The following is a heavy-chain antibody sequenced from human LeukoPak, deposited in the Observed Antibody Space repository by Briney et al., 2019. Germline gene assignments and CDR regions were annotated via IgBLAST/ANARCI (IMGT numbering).Heavy chain of an antibody. CDR2: IYTSGST. J-gene: IGHJ4*02. D-gene: IGHD3-22*01. CDR1: GGSISSYY. Sequence: SETLSLTCTVSGGSISSYYWSWIRQPAGKGLEWVGRIYTSGSTKYNPSLKSRVTMSVDTSKNQFSLKLSSVTAADTAVYYCARDVRYYYDSSGGGFDYWGQGTLVTVSS. CDR3: ARDVRYYYDSSGGGFDY. V-gene: IGHV4-4*07.